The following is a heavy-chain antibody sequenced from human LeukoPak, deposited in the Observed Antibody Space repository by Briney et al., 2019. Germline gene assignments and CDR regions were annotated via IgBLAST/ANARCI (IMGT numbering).Heavy chain of an antibody. J-gene: IGHJ5*02. D-gene: IGHD2-15*01. CDR3: ARREYCSGGSCKGFDP. V-gene: IGHV3-48*03. CDR1: GFTVSSYE. CDR2: ISSSGNTI. Sequence: GGSLRLSCAASGFTVSSYEMNWVRQAPGKGLEWVSYISSSGNTIYYADSVQGRFTISRDNAKNSLFLQMNSLRAEDTAVYYCARREYCSGGSCKGFDPWGQGTLVTVSS.